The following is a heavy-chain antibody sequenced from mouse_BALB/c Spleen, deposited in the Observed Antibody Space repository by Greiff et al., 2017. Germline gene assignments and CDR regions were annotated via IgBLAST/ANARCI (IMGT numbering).Heavy chain of an antibody. D-gene: IGHD4-1*01. Sequence: QVQLKESGAELARPGASVKLSCKASGYTFTSYWMQWVKQRPGQGLEWIGAIYPGDGDTRYTQKFKGKATLTADKSSSTAYMQLSSLASEDSAVYYCARGLTGTNYFDYWGQGTTLTVSS. CDR1: GYTFTSYW. V-gene: IGHV1-87*01. CDR3: ARGLTGTNYFDY. CDR2: IYPGDGDT. J-gene: IGHJ2*01.